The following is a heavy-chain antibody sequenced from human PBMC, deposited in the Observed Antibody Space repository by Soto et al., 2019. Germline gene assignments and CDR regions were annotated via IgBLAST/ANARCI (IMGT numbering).Heavy chain of an antibody. CDR2: ISHSGST. Sequence: QVQLQQWGAGLLKPSETLSLTCAVHGGSLSGYYWTWIRQPPGKGLEWIGEISHSGSTDYNPSLKRRVTISIDTSKNQLSLKVTSLTAADTSVYYCARRFDSWGQGTLVTVSS. J-gene: IGHJ4*02. CDR3: ARRFDS. V-gene: IGHV4-34*02. CDR1: GGSLSGYY.